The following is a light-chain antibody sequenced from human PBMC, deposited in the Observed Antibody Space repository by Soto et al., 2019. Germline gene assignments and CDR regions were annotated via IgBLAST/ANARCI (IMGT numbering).Light chain of an antibody. J-gene: IGKJ1*01. CDR2: AAS. CDR3: QQYYSYPWT. Sequence: IRTTQSPSSVSASKGDRVTINCRASQGISSYLAWYQQEPGKAPKLLTYAASTLQSGVPSRFSGSGSGTDFTLTISCLQSEDFATYYCQQYYSYPWTFGHGTIVDIK. V-gene: IGKV1-8*01. CDR1: QGISSY.